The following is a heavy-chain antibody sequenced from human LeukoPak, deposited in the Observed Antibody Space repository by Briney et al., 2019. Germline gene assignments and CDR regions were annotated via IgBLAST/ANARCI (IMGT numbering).Heavy chain of an antibody. CDR3: ARERQETISHSGAFDI. Sequence: AWSLTLSCAASGFTVSNYFMHWVRQPPGRGREWVAGIANDGSHTFYVESGKESLTIFRNNSKNTLYLQMNSLRVQDAAVHFCARERQETISHSGAFDIWGQGTMVTVSS. CDR2: IANDGSHT. V-gene: IGHV3-30-3*01. D-gene: IGHD3-3*02. J-gene: IGHJ3*02. CDR1: GFTVSNYF.